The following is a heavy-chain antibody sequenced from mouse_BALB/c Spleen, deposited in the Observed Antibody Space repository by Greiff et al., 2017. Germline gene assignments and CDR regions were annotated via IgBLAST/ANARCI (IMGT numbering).Heavy chain of an antibody. V-gene: IGHV14-3*02. J-gene: IGHJ3*01. CDR3: AAGLTGAWFAY. CDR2: IDPANGNT. CDR1: GFNIKDTY. Sequence: EVKLQESGAELVKPGASVKLSCTASGFNIKDTYMHWVKQRPEQGLEWIGRIDPANGNTKYDPKFQGKATITADTSSNTAYLQLSSLTSEDTAVYYCAAGLTGAWFAYWGQGTLVTVSA. D-gene: IGHD4-1*01.